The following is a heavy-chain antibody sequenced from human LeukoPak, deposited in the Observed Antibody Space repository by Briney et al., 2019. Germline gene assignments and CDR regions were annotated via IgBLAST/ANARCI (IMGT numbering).Heavy chain of an antibody. D-gene: IGHD3-3*01. Sequence: PSETLSLTCTVSGGSISSYYWSWIRQPAGKGLEWIGRIYTSGSTNYNPSLKSRVTMSVDTSKNQFSLKLSSVTAADTAVYYCARHDGTIFDSSWFDPWGQGTLVTVSS. V-gene: IGHV4-4*07. J-gene: IGHJ5*02. CDR3: ARHDGTIFDSSWFDP. CDR1: GGSISSYY. CDR2: IYTSGST.